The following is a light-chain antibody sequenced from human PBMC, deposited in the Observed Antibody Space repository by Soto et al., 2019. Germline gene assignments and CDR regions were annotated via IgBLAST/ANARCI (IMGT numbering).Light chain of an antibody. CDR1: QSVSSNL. V-gene: IGKV3-20*01. Sequence: EIVLTQSPGTLSLSPGERATLSCRASQSVSSNLLAWYQEKPGQAPRLLIYGASSRATGVPDRFSGSGSGTDFTLTISRLEPEDFAVYYCQQYNNWPPWTFGQGTKVDIK. CDR2: GAS. CDR3: QQYNNWPPWT. J-gene: IGKJ1*01.